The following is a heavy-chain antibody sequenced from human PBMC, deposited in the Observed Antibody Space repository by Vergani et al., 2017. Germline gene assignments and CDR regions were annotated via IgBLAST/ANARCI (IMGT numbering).Heavy chain of an antibody. CDR3: ASSGGALSDSGDAFDI. CDR2: TNAGNGNT. J-gene: IGHJ3*02. V-gene: IGHV1-3*01. D-gene: IGHD1-26*01. Sequence: QVQLVQSGAEVKKPGASVKVSCKASGYTFTSYAMHWVRQAPGQRLEWMGWTNAGNGNTKYSQKFQGRVTITRDTSASTAYMELSSLRSEDTAVYYCASSGGALSDSGDAFDIWGQGTMVTVSS. CDR1: GYTFTSYA.